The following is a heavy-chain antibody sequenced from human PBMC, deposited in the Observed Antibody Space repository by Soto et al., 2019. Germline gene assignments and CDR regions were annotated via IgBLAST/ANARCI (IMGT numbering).Heavy chain of an antibody. Sequence: ASVKVSCKASGYTFTSYGISWVRQAPGQGLEWMGWISAYNGNTNYAQKLQGRVTMTTDTSTSTAYMELRSLRSDDTAVYCCARTYYYDSSGYPHYFDYWGQGTLVSVSS. CDR1: GYTFTSYG. CDR3: ARTYYYDSSGYPHYFDY. V-gene: IGHV1-18*01. D-gene: IGHD3-22*01. J-gene: IGHJ4*02. CDR2: ISAYNGNT.